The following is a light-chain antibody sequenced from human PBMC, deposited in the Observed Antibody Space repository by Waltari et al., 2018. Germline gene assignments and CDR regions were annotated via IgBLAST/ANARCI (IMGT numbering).Light chain of an antibody. CDR3: QQRSNWPPSLT. CDR2: DAS. J-gene: IGKJ4*01. V-gene: IGKV3-11*01. Sequence: EIVLTQSPATLSLSPGERATLSCRASQSVSSYLAWSQQKPGQAPRLPIYDASNRATGIPARFIGSGAGTDFTLTINSQEPEDLAVYYCQQRSNWPPSLTFGGGTKVEFK. CDR1: QSVSSY.